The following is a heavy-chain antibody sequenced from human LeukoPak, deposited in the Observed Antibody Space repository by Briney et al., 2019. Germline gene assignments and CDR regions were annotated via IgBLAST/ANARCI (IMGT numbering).Heavy chain of an antibody. D-gene: IGHD6-13*01. CDR2: INQSGST. V-gene: IGHV4-34*01. CDR3: ARGESSSSSYYYYYYMDV. J-gene: IGHJ6*03. Sequence: SETLSLTCAVYGGSFSGYYWSWIRHPPGRGLGWMGEINQSGSTNYNPSLKSRVTISVDTSKNQFSLKLSSVTAADTAVYYCARGESSSSSYYYYYYMDVWGKGTTVTVSS. CDR1: GGSFSGYY.